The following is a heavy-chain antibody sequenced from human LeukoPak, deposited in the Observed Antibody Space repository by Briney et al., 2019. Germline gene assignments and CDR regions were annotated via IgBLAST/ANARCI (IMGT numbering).Heavy chain of an antibody. V-gene: IGHV4-61*02. J-gene: IGHJ4*02. CDR1: GGSISSGSYY. D-gene: IGHD5-18*01. CDR3: AGTAMPKGPYCFDY. CDR2: IYTSGST. Sequence: SQTLSLTCTVSGGSISSGSYYWSWIRQPAGKGLEWIGRIYTSGSTNYNPSLKSRVTISVDTSKNQFSLKLSSVTAADPAVYYCAGTAMPKGPYCFDYWGQGTLVTVSS.